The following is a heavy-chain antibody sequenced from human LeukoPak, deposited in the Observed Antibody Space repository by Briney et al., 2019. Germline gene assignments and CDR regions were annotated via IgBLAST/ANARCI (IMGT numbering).Heavy chain of an antibody. D-gene: IGHD3-22*01. CDR2: IYYSGST. CDR1: GGSISSYY. Sequence: SETLSLTCTVSGGSISSYYWSWIRQPPGKGLEWIGYIYYSGSTNYNPSLKSRVTISVDTSKNQFSLKLSSVTAADTAVNYCARDSGSILDYWGQGTLVTVSS. CDR3: ARDSGSILDY. J-gene: IGHJ4*02. V-gene: IGHV4-59*01.